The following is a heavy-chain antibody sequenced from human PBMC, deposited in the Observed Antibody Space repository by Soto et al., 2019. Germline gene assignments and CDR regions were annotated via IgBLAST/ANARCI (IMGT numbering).Heavy chain of an antibody. D-gene: IGHD5-18*01. Sequence: SVKVSCKASGGTFNSYTFSWVRQAPGQGLEWMGRTIPILGLTNFAQKFQGRVTITADKSTSTAYMELSSLRSDDTAVYYCARVDTAMVTASYWGQGTLVTVSS. CDR2: TIPILGLT. CDR1: GGTFNSYT. CDR3: ARVDTAMVTASY. V-gene: IGHV1-69*02. J-gene: IGHJ4*02.